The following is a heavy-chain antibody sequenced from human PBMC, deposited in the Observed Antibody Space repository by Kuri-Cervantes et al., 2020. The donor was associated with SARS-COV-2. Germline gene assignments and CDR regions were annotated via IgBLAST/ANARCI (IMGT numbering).Heavy chain of an antibody. D-gene: IGHD3-3*01. V-gene: IGHV3-48*03. J-gene: IGHJ4*02. CDR2: ISSSGSTI. CDR3: ARDSLRGIFGVVIIDY. CDR1: GFTFSSYE. Sequence: GGSLRLSCAASGFTFSSYEVNWVRQAPGKGLEWVSYISSSGSTIYYADSVKGRFTISRDNAKNSLYLQIPRLRAEDTAVYYCARDSLRGIFGVVIIDYWGQGTLVTVSS.